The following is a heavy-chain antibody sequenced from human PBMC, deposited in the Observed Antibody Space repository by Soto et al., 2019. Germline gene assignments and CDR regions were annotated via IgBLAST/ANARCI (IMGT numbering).Heavy chain of an antibody. J-gene: IGHJ3*02. CDR1: GYIFSNYY. D-gene: IGHD3-10*01. CDR3: ARRGMSKIGFYT. V-gene: IGHV1-46*01. Sequence: QVQLVQSGAEVKKPGTSVKVSCKASGYIFSNYYMHWVRQAPGQGLEWMGVFNPSGDATHYAQSFQGRVSVTRDTSTSTVYMELSTLTSEDTAVYYCARRGMSKIGFYTWGQGTMVTVSS. CDR2: FNPSGDAT.